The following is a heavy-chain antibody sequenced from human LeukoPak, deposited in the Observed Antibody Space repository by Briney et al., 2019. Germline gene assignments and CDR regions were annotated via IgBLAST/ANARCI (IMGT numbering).Heavy chain of an antibody. Sequence: TGGSLRLSCAASGFTFSSYAMSWVRQAPGKGLEWVSAISGSGGSTYYADSVKGRFTISRDNSKSTLYLQMNSLRAEDTAVYYCAKGFGSRENYFDYWGQGTLVTVSS. CDR3: AKGFGSRENYFDY. D-gene: IGHD3-3*01. CDR2: ISGSGGST. CDR1: GFTFSSYA. V-gene: IGHV3-23*01. J-gene: IGHJ4*02.